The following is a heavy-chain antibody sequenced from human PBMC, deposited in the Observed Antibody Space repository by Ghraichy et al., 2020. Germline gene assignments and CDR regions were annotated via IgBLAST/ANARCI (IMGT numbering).Heavy chain of an antibody. CDR3: ARGTWLVYGGYNWFDP. CDR2: ITPMSETP. V-gene: IGHV1-69*13. CDR1: GDTFTDYG. D-gene: IGHD6-19*01. J-gene: IGHJ5*02. Sequence: SLKVSCKASGDTFTDYGISWVRQAPGQGLEWMGWITPMSETPNYAQRFQGRVTMTADESTSTSYMELSSLRSEDTAVYYCARGTWLVYGGYNWFDPWGQVPLVTVSS.